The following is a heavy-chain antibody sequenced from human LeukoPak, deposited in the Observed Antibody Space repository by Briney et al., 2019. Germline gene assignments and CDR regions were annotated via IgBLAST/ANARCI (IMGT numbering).Heavy chain of an antibody. D-gene: IGHD6-13*01. J-gene: IGHJ4*02. CDR3: ANLASSNWYLPPVY. Sequence: PGGSLRLSCAASGFTFSSYWMSWVRQAPGKGLEWVANIKQDGSEKYYVDSVKGRFTISRDNAKNSLYLQMNSLRAEDTAVYYCANLASSNWYLPPVYWGQGTLVTVSS. CDR2: IKQDGSEK. CDR1: GFTFSSYW. V-gene: IGHV3-7*01.